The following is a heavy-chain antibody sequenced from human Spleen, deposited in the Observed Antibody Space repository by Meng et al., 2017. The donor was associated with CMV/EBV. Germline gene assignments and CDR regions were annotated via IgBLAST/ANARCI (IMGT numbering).Heavy chain of an antibody. CDR2: INSDGSST. Sequence: GESLKISCAASGFTLRYYGMHWVRQAPGKGLVWVSRINSDGSSTSYADSVKGRFTISRDNAKNTLYLQMNSLRAEDTAVYYCARGGITGTTRWGQGTLVTVSS. CDR3: ARGGITGTTR. J-gene: IGHJ4*02. V-gene: IGHV3-74*01. D-gene: IGHD1-7*01. CDR1: GFTLRYYG.